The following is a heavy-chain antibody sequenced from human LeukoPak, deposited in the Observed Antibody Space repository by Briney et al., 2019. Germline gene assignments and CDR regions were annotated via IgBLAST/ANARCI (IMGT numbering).Heavy chain of an antibody. CDR2: INPSGDVR. CDR3: ARDFSGEWEQLTGWWFDP. V-gene: IGHV1-46*01. J-gene: IGHJ5*02. D-gene: IGHD1-26*01. CDR1: GYTFTSYG. Sequence: ASVKVSCKASGYTFTSYGISWVRQAPGQGLEWMGIINPSGDVRLYARKFQGRVTVTRDMSTRTVYMELSDLRPEDTAVYYCARDFSGEWEQLTGWWFDPWGQGTLVIVSS.